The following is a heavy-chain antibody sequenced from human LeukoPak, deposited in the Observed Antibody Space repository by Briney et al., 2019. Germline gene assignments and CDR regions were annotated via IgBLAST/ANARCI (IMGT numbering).Heavy chain of an antibody. Sequence: GGSLRLFCAASEFTLRNYWMSWVRQAPGKGLEWVATIKEDGSEKYYVDSVKGRFTISRENAKNSLYLQMNSLRAEDTAVYYCARSFYGHDPYYCYMDVWGKGTTVTVSS. CDR1: EFTLRNYW. CDR2: IKEDGSEK. D-gene: IGHD2-2*01. V-gene: IGHV3-7*01. J-gene: IGHJ6*03. CDR3: ARSFYGHDPYYCYMDV.